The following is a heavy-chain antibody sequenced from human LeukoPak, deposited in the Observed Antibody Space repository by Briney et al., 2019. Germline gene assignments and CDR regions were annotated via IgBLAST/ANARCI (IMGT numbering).Heavy chain of an antibody. V-gene: IGHV3-23*01. CDR3: ASDSSGAFPNWFDP. J-gene: IGHJ5*02. CDR2: ISGSGDTT. CDR1: GFTFSSYA. Sequence: GGSLRLSCAASGFTFSSYAISWVRQAPGKGLEWVSSISGSGDTTYYADPVKGRFTISRDNSKNTLYLQMNSLRAEDTAVYYCASDSSGAFPNWFDPWGQGTLVTVSS. D-gene: IGHD3-22*01.